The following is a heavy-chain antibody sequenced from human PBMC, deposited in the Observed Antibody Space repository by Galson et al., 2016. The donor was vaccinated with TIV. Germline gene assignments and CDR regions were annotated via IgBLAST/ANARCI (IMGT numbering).Heavy chain of an antibody. CDR2: TYCRSRCYY. J-gene: IGHJ3*01. CDR1: GDSVSSNSAA. D-gene: IGHD3-10*01. V-gene: IGHV6-1*01. Sequence: CAISGDSVSSNSAAWNWIRQSPSRGLEWLGRTYCRSRCYYDYAVSVKSRITIESETSKNQFSLQLNSVTSEDTAVYYFARAAGRNGATCHATCENFDFWGQGTKVTISS. CDR3: ARAAGRNGATCHATCENFDF.